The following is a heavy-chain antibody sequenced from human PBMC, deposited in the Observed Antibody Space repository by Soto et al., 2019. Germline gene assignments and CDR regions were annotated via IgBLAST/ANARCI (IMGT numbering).Heavy chain of an antibody. CDR1: GFTFSSYA. CDR2: FSGGRDTT. Sequence: GGSLRLSCAAPGFTFSSYAMSWVRQAPGQRLEWVATFSGGRDTTWHADSVKGRFTVSRDSSKNTLSLQMNSLRPEDTALYYCAKATSATCTGSICYSFDYWGQGTLVTVSS. J-gene: IGHJ4*02. V-gene: IGHV3-23*01. CDR3: AKATSATCTGSICYSFDY. D-gene: IGHD2-21*01.